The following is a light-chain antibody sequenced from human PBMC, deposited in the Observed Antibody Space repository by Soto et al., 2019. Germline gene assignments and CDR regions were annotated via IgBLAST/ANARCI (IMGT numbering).Light chain of an antibody. J-gene: IGKJ5*01. CDR2: DAS. Sequence: DIQMTQSPSTLSASVGDRVTITCRASQSISSWLAWYQQKPGKAPNLLIYDASTLESGVPSRFSGSGSGTDFTLTISSLQPEDFATYYCQQSYSTPFAFGQGTRLEIK. CDR3: QQSYSTPFA. CDR1: QSISSW. V-gene: IGKV1-5*01.